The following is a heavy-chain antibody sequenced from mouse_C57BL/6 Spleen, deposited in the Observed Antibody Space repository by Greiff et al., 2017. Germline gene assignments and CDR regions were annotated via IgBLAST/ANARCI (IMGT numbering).Heavy chain of an antibody. Sequence: DVQLVESGGDLVKPGGSLKLSCAASGFTFSSYGMSWVRQTPDKRLEWVATISSGGSYTYYPDSVKGRFTISRDNAKNTLYLQMSSLKSEDTAMYYCARHYITTVVAKDYFDYWGQGTTLTVFS. V-gene: IGHV5-6*01. CDR3: ARHYITTVVAKDYFDY. J-gene: IGHJ2*01. CDR2: ISSGGSYT. D-gene: IGHD1-1*01. CDR1: GFTFSSYG.